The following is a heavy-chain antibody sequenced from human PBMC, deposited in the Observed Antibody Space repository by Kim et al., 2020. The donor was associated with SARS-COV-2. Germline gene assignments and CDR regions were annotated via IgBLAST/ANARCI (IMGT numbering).Heavy chain of an antibody. Sequence: SETLSLTCTVSGGSISSYYWSWIRQPPGKGLEWIGYIYYSGSANYNPSLKSRVTISVDTSKNQFSLKVRSVTISDTAVYYCARGGSVAGRFDYWGQGALVTVSS. CDR2: IYYSGSA. V-gene: IGHV4-59*01. CDR3: ARGGSVAGRFDY. CDR1: GGSISSYY. D-gene: IGHD6-19*01. J-gene: IGHJ4*02.